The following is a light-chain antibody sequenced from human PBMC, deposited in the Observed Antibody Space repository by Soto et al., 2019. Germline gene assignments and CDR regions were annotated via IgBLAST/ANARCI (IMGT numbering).Light chain of an antibody. CDR1: SSDVGGYNS. CDR3: SSYAGSNRV. J-gene: IGLJ1*01. V-gene: IGLV2-8*01. Sequence: QSALTQPPSASGSPGQSVTISCTGTSSDVGGYNSVSWYQQHPGKAPKLMIYEVSKRPSGVPDRFSGSKSGNTASLTVSGLQAEDEADYYCSSYAGSNRVFGTGTRSPS. CDR2: EVS.